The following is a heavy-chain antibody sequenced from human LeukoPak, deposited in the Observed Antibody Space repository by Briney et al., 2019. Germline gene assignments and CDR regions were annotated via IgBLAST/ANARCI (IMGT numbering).Heavy chain of an antibody. D-gene: IGHD6-19*01. J-gene: IGHJ4*02. V-gene: IGHV3-30-3*01. Sequence: GGSLRLSCAASGFTFSSYAMHWVRQAPGKGLEWVAVISYDGSNKYYADSVKGRFTISRDDSKNTLYLQMNSLRAEDTAVYYCARAVAGYFDYWGQGTLVTVSS. CDR1: GFTFSSYA. CDR2: ISYDGSNK. CDR3: ARAVAGYFDY.